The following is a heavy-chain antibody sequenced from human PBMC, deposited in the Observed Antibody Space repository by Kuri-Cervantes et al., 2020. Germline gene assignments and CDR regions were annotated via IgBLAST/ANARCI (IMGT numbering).Heavy chain of an antibody. J-gene: IGHJ4*02. V-gene: IGHV3-9*01. CDR2: MTWDSGTL. Sequence: GGSLRLSCAASGFIVSSNYMSWVRQAPGKGLEWVSSMTWDSGTLGYADSVKGRFTISRDNAKNSLYLHMNSLRREDTALYYCAVAGYSAYEDFDYWGQGTLVTVSS. D-gene: IGHD5-12*01. CDR1: GFIVSSNY. CDR3: AVAGYSAYEDFDY.